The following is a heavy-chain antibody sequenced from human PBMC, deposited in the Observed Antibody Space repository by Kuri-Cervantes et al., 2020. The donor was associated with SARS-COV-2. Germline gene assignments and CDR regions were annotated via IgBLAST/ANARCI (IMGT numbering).Heavy chain of an antibody. Sequence: KVYCKGSGYSFTSYWIGWVRQMPGKGLEWMGIIYPGDSDTRYSPSFQGQVTISADKSISTAYLQWSSLKASDTAMYYCATLGRYDYVWGSYRSRGGMDVWGQGNTVNVSS. D-gene: IGHD3-16*02. V-gene: IGHV5-51*01. CDR3: ATLGRYDYVWGSYRSRGGMDV. CDR2: IYPGDSDT. J-gene: IGHJ6*02. CDR1: GYSFTSYW.